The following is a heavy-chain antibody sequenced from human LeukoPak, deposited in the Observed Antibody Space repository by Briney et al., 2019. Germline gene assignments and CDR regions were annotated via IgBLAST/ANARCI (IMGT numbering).Heavy chain of an antibody. CDR1: GFTFSSYA. V-gene: IGHV3-30-3*01. Sequence: QPGGSLRLSCAASGFTFSSYAMHWVRQAPGKGLEWVAVISYDGSNKYYADSVKGRFTISRNNSKNTLYLQMNSLRAEDTAVYYCARDVNKGSSWYMGVDYWGQGTLVTVSS. D-gene: IGHD6-13*01. CDR3: ARDVNKGSSWYMGVDY. CDR2: ISYDGSNK. J-gene: IGHJ4*02.